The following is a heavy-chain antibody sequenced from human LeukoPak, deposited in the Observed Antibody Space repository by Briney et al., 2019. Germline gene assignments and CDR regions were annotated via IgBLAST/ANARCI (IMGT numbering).Heavy chain of an antibody. CDR2: IYHSGST. CDR3: VRVSGYCTDGVCRFDY. Sequence: PSETLSLTCAVSGGSISSSNWWSWVRQPPGKGLEWIGEIYHSGSTNYNPSLKSRVTISVDTSNNQFSLKLSSVTAADTAVYYCVRVSGYCTDGVCRFDYWGQGTLVTVSS. V-gene: IGHV4-4*02. J-gene: IGHJ4*02. CDR1: GGSISSSNW. D-gene: IGHD2-8*01.